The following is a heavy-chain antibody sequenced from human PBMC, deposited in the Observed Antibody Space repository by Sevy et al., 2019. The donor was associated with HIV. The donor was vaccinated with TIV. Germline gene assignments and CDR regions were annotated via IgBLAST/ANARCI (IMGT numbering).Heavy chain of an antibody. D-gene: IGHD4-17*01. J-gene: IGHJ6*02. Sequence: GGSLRLSCAASGFRFRSYWMTWVRQAPGKGLEWVASTYQDGSEKYYMDSVKGRFTVSRDNAKNSLFLQMNSLRVEDTAVYYCAREGSYGDYMLSYYYGMDVWGQGTTVTVSS. CDR1: GFRFRSYW. V-gene: IGHV3-7*01. CDR3: AREGSYGDYMLSYYYGMDV. CDR2: TYQDGSEK.